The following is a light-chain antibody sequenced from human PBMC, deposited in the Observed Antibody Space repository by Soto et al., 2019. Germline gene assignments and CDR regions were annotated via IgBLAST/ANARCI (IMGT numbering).Light chain of an antibody. CDR2: DVS. Sequence: QSALTQPASVSGSPGQSITISCIGTSSDIGGYNYVSWYQQPPGKAPKLLIYDVSNRPSGVSNRFSGSKSDITASLTISGLQAEDEADYYCSSFTTTGTVMFGGGTKLTVL. V-gene: IGLV2-14*01. CDR1: SSDIGGYNY. J-gene: IGLJ3*02. CDR3: SSFTTTGTVM.